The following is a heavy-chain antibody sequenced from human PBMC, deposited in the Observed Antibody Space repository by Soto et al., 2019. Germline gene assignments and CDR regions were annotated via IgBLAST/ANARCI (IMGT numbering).Heavy chain of an antibody. D-gene: IGHD3-10*01. Sequence: GGSLRLSCAASGFTFSSYAMGWVRQAPGKGLEWVSAISGSGGSTYYADSVKGRFTISRDNSKNTLYLQMNSLRAEDTAVYYCANSYYYGSGSYYGNNWFDPWGQGTLVTVSS. CDR3: ANSYYYGSGSYYGNNWFDP. CDR1: GFTFSSYA. V-gene: IGHV3-23*01. J-gene: IGHJ5*02. CDR2: ISGSGGST.